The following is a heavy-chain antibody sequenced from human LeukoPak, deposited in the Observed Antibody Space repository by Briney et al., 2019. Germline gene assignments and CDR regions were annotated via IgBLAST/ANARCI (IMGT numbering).Heavy chain of an antibody. Sequence: GGSLRLSCAASGFTFSSFWMSWVRQAPGKGLEWVAHIKQDGTEKYFVDSAKGRFTVSRDNAKNSLFLQMNSLRAEDTAVYYCARGSDGYNLDFDYWGQGTLVTVSS. CDR3: ARGSDGYNLDFDY. CDR1: GFTFSSFW. J-gene: IGHJ4*02. CDR2: IKQDGTEK. V-gene: IGHV3-7*01. D-gene: IGHD5-24*01.